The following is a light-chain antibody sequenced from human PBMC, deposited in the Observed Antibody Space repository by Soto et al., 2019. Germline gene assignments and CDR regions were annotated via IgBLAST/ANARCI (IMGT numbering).Light chain of an antibody. CDR2: GAS. V-gene: IGKV3-15*01. Sequence: EILIMEAPATLAVSPGEGASLSCRASQSVNSNLAWYQQKPGQAPRLLIYGASTRATGIPVRFSGSGFGTEFTLTISSLQSEDSAGYYCQQYHNWHPWTFCQGTKVDI. J-gene: IGKJ1*01. CDR3: QQYHNWHPWT. CDR1: QSVNSN.